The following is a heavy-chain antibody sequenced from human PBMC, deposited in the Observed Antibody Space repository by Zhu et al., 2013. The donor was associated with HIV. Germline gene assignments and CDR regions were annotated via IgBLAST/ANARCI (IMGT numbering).Heavy chain of an antibody. Sequence: QVQLVQSGAEVKKPGSSVKVSCKASGGTFSTYAISWVRQAPGRGLEWMGGIIPRFITANYAQKFQGRVTITADESTSTVHMVLSSLRSEDTAIYYCARGGEYRAARVWGMDVWGPGTTVTVSS. J-gene: IGHJ6*02. D-gene: IGHD6-6*01. CDR3: ARGGEYRAARVWGMDV. CDR1: GGTFSTYA. V-gene: IGHV1-69*12. CDR2: IIPRFITA.